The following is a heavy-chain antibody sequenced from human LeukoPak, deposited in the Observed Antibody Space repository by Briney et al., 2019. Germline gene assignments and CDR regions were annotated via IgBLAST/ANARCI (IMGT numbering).Heavy chain of an antibody. D-gene: IGHD3-22*01. CDR2: IIPIFGTA. J-gene: IGHJ5*02. V-gene: IGHV1-69*13. CDR1: GGTFSSYA. CDR3: ARAGSGYYFRSYWFDP. Sequence: GASVKVSCKASGGTFSSYAISWVRQAPGQWLEWMGGIIPIFGTANYAQKFQGRVTITADESTSTAYMELSSLRSEDTAVYYCARAGSGYYFRSYWFDPWGQGTLVTVSS.